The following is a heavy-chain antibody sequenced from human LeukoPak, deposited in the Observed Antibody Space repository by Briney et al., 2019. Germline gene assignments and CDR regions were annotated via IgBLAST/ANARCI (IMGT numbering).Heavy chain of an antibody. CDR1: GFTFSTYG. J-gene: IGHJ5*02. CDR3: AKDLSVYCDSRGFDP. D-gene: IGHD3-22*01. Sequence: GGSLRLSCAASGFTFSTYGMHWVRQAPGKGLEWVAFVSCDGGKKHYADSVKSRFTISRDNSKNTLYVQMNSLRAEDTALYYCAKDLSVYCDSRGFDPWGQGTLVTVSS. CDR2: VSCDGGKK. V-gene: IGHV3-30*18.